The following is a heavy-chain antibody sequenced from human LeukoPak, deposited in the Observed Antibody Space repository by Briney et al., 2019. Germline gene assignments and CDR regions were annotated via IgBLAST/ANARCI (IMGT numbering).Heavy chain of an antibody. V-gene: IGHV3-30*18. CDR2: ISYDGNNK. D-gene: IGHD6-13*01. J-gene: IGHJ5*01. CDR1: GFTFSDYY. CDR3: AKAGYTSSWFDY. Sequence: GGSLRLSCAASGFTFSDYYMSWIRQAPGKGLEWVAAISYDGNNKYYADSVKGRFTISRDNSKNTLYLQMNSLRAEDTAVFYCAKAGYTSSWFDYWGQGTLVTVSS.